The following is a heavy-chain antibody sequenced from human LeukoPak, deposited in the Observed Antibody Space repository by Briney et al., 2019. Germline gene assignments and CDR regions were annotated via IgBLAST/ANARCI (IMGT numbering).Heavy chain of an antibody. CDR1: GGSISSSSYY. J-gene: IGHJ4*02. CDR2: IYYSGST. CDR3: ARLGREAVAGTNRGFFDY. V-gene: IGHV4-39*01. D-gene: IGHD6-19*01. Sequence: SETLSLTCTVSGGSISSSSYYWGWIRQPPGKGLEWIGSIYYSGSTYYNPSLKSRVTISVDTSKNQFSLKLSSVTAADTAVYYCARLGREAVAGTNRGFFDYWGQGTLVTVSS.